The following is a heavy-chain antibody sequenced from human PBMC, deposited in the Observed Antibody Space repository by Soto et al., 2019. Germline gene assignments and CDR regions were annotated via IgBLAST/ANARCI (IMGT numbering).Heavy chain of an antibody. CDR1: GGSISSGGYY. CDR2: IYYSGST. CDR3: AGDGGSGYDYGPDY. J-gene: IGHJ4*02. Sequence: PSETLSLTCIVSGGSISSGGYYWSWIRQHPGKGLEWIGYIYYSGSTDYNPSLKSRVTMSVDTSKNQFSLKLTSVTAADTAMYFCAGDGGSGYDYGPDYWGQGTLVTVSS. D-gene: IGHD5-12*01. V-gene: IGHV4-31*03.